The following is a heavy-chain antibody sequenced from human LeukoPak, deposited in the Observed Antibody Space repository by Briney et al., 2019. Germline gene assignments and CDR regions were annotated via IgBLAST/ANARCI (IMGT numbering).Heavy chain of an antibody. CDR3: ARALGYCSGGSCYQWSYYFDY. J-gene: IGHJ4*02. D-gene: IGHD2-15*01. CDR2: INPNSGGT. V-gene: IGHV1-2*02. CDR1: GYTFTGYY. Sequence: ASVTVSCKASGYTFTGYYMHWVRQAPGQGLEWMGWINPNSGGTNYAQKFQDRVTMTRGTSISTAYMELSRLRSDDTAVYYCARALGYCSGGSCYQWSYYFDYWGQGTLVTVSS.